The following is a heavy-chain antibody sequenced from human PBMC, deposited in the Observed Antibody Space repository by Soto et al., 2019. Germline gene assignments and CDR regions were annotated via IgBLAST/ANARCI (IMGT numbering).Heavy chain of an antibody. Sequence: EVQLVESGGGLVQPGRSLRLSCAASGFTFDDYAMHWVRQAPGKGLEWVSGISWNSGSIGYADSVKGRFTISRDNAKNSLYLQMNSLRAEDTALYYCAKDIGHSSGSETGYYFDYWGQGTLVTVSS. CDR3: AKDIGHSSGSETGYYFDY. D-gene: IGHD6-19*01. CDR2: ISWNSGSI. J-gene: IGHJ4*02. CDR1: GFTFDDYA. V-gene: IGHV3-9*01.